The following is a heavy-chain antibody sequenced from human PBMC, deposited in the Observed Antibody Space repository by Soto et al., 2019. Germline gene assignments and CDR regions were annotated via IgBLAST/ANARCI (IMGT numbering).Heavy chain of an antibody. CDR1: GYIFTAYS. V-gene: IGHV1-46*01. D-gene: IGHD2-15*01. CDR3: AREENCSDGVGYSEYVQR. Sequence: QVQLVQSGAEVKKPGASVKVSCKASGYIFTAYSMHWVRQAPGQGLEWMGVVNPSGGSTNYAQKCPGSISMTSDTSSSTVYLGLSSLTSEDTSLYYCAREENCSDGVGYSEYVQRWGQGTLVTVSS. J-gene: IGHJ1*01. CDR2: VNPSGGST.